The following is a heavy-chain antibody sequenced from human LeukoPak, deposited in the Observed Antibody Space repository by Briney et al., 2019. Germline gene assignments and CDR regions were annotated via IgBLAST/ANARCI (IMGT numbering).Heavy chain of an antibody. CDR2: VYYTGIT. V-gene: IGHV4-39*01. J-gene: IGHJ4*02. CDR1: GGSISNSNCY. CDR3: ARSRYGSGTYALEG. Sequence: SETLSLTCIVSGGSISNSNCYWGWIRQPPGKGLEWIGSVYYTGITYYNPSLKSRVTISIDTSKNQFSLKLGSVTAADAAVYYCARSRYGSGTYALEGWGQGTLVTVSS. D-gene: IGHD3-10*01.